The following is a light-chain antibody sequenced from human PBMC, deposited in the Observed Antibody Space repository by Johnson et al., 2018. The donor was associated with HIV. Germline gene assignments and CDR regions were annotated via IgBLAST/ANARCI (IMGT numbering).Light chain of an antibody. J-gene: IGLJ1*01. Sequence: QSVLTQPPSVSAAPGQKVTISCSGSSSNIGNNRVSWYQQLPGTAPKLLIYDNNKRPSGIPDRFSGSKSGTSATLGITGLQTGDEADYYCGTWDNSLRAYVFGTGTKVTCL. V-gene: IGLV1-51*01. CDR3: GTWDNSLRAYV. CDR1: SSNIGNNR. CDR2: DNN.